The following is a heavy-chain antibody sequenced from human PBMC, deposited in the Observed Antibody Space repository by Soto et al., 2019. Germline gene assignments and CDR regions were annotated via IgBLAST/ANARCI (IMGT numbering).Heavy chain of an antibody. CDR3: ACSGYSYGFYFDY. D-gene: IGHD5-18*01. CDR2: IYYSGST. J-gene: IGHJ4*02. V-gene: IGHV4-59*08. Sequence: QVQLQESCPGLVKPSETLSLTCTVSGGSISSYYWSWIRQPPGKGLEWIGYIYYSGSTNYNPPLKRRVNISVDTSKNQFSLKLSSVTAADTAVYYCACSGYSYGFYFDYWGQGTLVTVSS. CDR1: GGSISSYY.